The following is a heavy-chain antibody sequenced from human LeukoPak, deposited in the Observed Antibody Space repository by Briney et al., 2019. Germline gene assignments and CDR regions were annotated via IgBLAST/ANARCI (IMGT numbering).Heavy chain of an antibody. CDR1: GYSITSSSW. J-gene: IGHJ4*02. Sequence: SDTLSLTCAVSGYSITSSSWWGWIRQPPGKGLEWIGYIYHSGTTYHNPSLQSRVTMSVDTSKNQFSLKLSSVTAVDTAVYYCASQTETGESYYFDYWGQGTLVTVSS. CDR3: ASQTETGESYYFDY. D-gene: IGHD7-27*01. V-gene: IGHV4-28*01. CDR2: IYHSGTT.